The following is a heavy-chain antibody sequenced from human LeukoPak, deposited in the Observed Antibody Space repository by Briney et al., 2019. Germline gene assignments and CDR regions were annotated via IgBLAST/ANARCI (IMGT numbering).Heavy chain of an antibody. D-gene: IGHD4-17*01. V-gene: IGHV3-30-3*01. Sequence: GGSLRLSCAASGFTFNICAMHWVRQSPGKGLEWVAVVSSDGTNKYYADSVKGRFTISRDNSRNTLSLQMNSLRPEDTAVYYSARVGDYVDGMDVWGQGTTVTVSS. CDR1: GFTFNICA. J-gene: IGHJ6*02. CDR2: VSSDGTNK. CDR3: ARVGDYVDGMDV.